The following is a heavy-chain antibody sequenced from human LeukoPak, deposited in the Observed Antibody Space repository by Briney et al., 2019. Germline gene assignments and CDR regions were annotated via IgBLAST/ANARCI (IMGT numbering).Heavy chain of an antibody. Sequence: GGSLRPSCAASGFTFSSYAMHWVRQAPGKGLEWVAVISYDGSNKYYADSVKGRFTISRDNSKNTLYLQMDSLRAEDTAVYYCARDIIEGIAARPWRDSNYYYYGMDVWGQGTTVTVSS. CDR2: ISYDGSNK. D-gene: IGHD6-6*01. CDR1: GFTFSSYA. CDR3: ARDIIEGIAARPWRDSNYYYYGMDV. J-gene: IGHJ6*02. V-gene: IGHV3-30-3*01.